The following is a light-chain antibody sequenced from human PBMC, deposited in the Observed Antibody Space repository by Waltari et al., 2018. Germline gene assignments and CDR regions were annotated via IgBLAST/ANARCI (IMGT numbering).Light chain of an antibody. Sequence: DVVMTQSPLSLPVTLGQPASISCRSSQSLVSSDGNTYFNWFQQRPGQSPRRLVYKVSNRDCGVPYRFSGSGSGTDFTLRISRVEAEDVGIYYCIQCIHRPWTFGQGTKVEIK. CDR3: IQCIHRPWT. CDR2: KVS. V-gene: IGKV2-30*01. J-gene: IGKJ1*01. CDR1: QSLVSSDGNTY.